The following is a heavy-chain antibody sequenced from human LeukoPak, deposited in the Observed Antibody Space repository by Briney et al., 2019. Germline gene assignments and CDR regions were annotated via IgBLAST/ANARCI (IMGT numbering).Heavy chain of an antibody. CDR2: ISSSSSYI. CDR1: GFTFSSCS. CDR3: VRDGHDAFDI. V-gene: IGHV3-21*01. J-gene: IGHJ3*02. Sequence: GGSLRLSCAASGFTFSSCSMNWVRQAPGKGLEWVSSISSSSSYIYYADSVKGRFTISRDNAKNSLYLQMNSLRAEDTAVYYCVRDGHDAFDIWGQGTMVTVSS.